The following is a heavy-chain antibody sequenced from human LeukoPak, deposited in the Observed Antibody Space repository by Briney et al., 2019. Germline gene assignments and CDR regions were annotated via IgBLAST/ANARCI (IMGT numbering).Heavy chain of an antibody. J-gene: IGHJ4*02. CDR2: IFSSGST. CDR3: ARDDTDYGAGY. CDR1: GGSISSPSYY. D-gene: IGHD4-17*01. Sequence: LSQTLSLTCTVSGGSISSPSYYWSWIRQSADQKLEWIGRIFSSGSTSFNPSLQSRVIISLDTSRNQFSLRLSSVTAADSAVYYCARDDTDYGAGYWGQGTLVTVSS. V-gene: IGHV4-61*02.